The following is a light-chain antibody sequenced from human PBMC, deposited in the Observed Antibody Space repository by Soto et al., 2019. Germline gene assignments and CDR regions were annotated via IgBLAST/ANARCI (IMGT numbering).Light chain of an antibody. CDR2: DAS. Sequence: EIVMTQSPATLSVSPGEGATLSCRASQSVHSDLAWYQQKPGQAPRLLIYDASTRATGIPARFSGSGSGTEFTLTFSSLQSEDVAVYYCQQYTNWPPLTFGGGTKVEI. CDR1: QSVHSD. CDR3: QQYTNWPPLT. V-gene: IGKV3-15*01. J-gene: IGKJ4*01.